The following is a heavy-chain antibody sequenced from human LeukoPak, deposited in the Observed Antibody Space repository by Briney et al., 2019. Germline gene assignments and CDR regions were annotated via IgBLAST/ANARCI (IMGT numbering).Heavy chain of an antibody. V-gene: IGHV4-39*07. CDR2: IHFIGNT. J-gene: IGHJ4*02. D-gene: IGHD3-16*01. CDR1: GGSISSSSYY. Sequence: PSETLSLTCTVSGGSISSSSYYWGWIRQPPGKGLEWIGSIHFIGNTYYNPSLKSRITISVDTSKNQSSLRLNSVIAADTAVYYCARIKKGDYMDVWGQGTLVSVSS. CDR3: ARIKKGDYMDV.